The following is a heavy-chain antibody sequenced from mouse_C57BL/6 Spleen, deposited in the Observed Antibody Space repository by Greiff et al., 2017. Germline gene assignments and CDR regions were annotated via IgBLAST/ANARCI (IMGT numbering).Heavy chain of an antibody. V-gene: IGHV1-82*01. J-gene: IGHJ2*01. CDR2: IYPGDGDT. CDR3: ANERDYFDY. Sequence: VQRVESGPELVKPGASVKISCKASGYAFSSSWMNWVKQRPGKGLEWIGRIYPGDGDTNYNGKFKGKATLTADKSSSTAYMQLSSLTSEDSAVYFCANERDYFDYWGQGTTLTVSS. CDR1: GYAFSSSW.